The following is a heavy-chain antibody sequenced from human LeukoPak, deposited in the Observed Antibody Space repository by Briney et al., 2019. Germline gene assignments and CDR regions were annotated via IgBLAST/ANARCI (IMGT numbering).Heavy chain of an antibody. CDR2: ISYDGSNK. CDR3: ARLWGYYDSSGYS. V-gene: IGHV3-30-3*01. D-gene: IGHD3-22*01. CDR1: GFTVNNYY. J-gene: IGHJ5*02. Sequence: GGSLRLSCAASGFTVNNYYMSWVRQAPGKGLEWVAVISYDGSNKYYADSVKGRFTISRDNSKNTLYLQMNSLRAEDTAVYYCARLWGYYDSSGYSWGQGTLVTVSS.